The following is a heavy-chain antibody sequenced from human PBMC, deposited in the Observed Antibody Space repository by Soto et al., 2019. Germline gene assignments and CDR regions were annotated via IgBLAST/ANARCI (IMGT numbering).Heavy chain of an antibody. D-gene: IGHD4-17*01. Sequence: PSEPLSLTSTVSGGSISSSSYYWGWTRQPPGKGLEWIGSIYYSGSTYYNPSLKSRVTISVDTSKNQFSLKLSSVTAADTAVYYCARVTVTTDPFHYWGQGTLVT. V-gene: IGHV4-39*01. CDR3: ARVTVTTDPFHY. CDR2: IYYSGST. CDR1: GGSISSSSYY. J-gene: IGHJ4*02.